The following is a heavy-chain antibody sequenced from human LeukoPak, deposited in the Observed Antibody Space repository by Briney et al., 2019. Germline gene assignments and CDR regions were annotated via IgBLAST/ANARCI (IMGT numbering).Heavy chain of an antibody. D-gene: IGHD2-15*01. CDR2: IYGSDDKT. J-gene: IGHJ5*02. CDR3: AKTQGYYDA. CDR1: GFTFSNYV. Sequence: PGGSLRLSCVASGFTFSNYVMSWVRQAPGKGLELVSGIYGSDDKTVYGDAVKGRFTISRDNSKNTLYLQMNSLRADDTAVYYCAKTQGYYDAWGQGALVTVSS. V-gene: IGHV3-23*01.